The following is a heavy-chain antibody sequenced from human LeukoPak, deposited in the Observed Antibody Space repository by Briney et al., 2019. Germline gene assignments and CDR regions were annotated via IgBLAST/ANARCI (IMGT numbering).Heavy chain of an antibody. V-gene: IGHV5-51*01. J-gene: IGHJ6*02. CDR2: IYPGDSDT. Sequence: GESLKISCKGSGYSFTSYWIGWVRQMPGKGLEWMGIIYPGDSDTRYSPSFQGQVTISADKSIGTAYLQWSSLKASDTAMYYCARHSYGYYYGMDVWGQGTTVTVSS. CDR3: ARHSYGYYYGMDV. D-gene: IGHD5-18*01. CDR1: GYSFTSYW.